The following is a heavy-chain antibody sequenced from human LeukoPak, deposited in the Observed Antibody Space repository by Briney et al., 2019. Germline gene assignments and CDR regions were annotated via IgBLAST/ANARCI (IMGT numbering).Heavy chain of an antibody. D-gene: IGHD2-2*01. CDR3: ARDRVGYCSSTSCYDNWFDP. J-gene: IGHJ5*02. CDR1: GYTFTSYG. Sequence: GASVKVSCKASGYTFTSYGISWVRQAPGQGLEWMGWISAYNGNTNYAQKLQGRVTMTTDTSTSTAYMELRSLRSDDTAVYYCARDRVGYCSSTSCYDNWFDPWGQGTLVTVSS. CDR2: ISAYNGNT. V-gene: IGHV1-18*01.